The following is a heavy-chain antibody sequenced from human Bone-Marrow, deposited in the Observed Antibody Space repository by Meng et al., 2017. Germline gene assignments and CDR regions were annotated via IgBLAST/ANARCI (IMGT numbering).Heavy chain of an antibody. CDR3: ASGAVAGTPHAFDI. D-gene: IGHD6-19*01. CDR1: GFTFSSYE. J-gene: IGHJ3*02. Sequence: GGSLRLSCAASGFTFSSYEMNWVRQAPGKGLEWVSYISSSGSTIYYADSLKGRFTISRDNAKNSLYLQMNSLRAEDTAVYYCASGAVAGTPHAFDIWGQGTMVTVSS. CDR2: ISSSGSTI. V-gene: IGHV3-48*03.